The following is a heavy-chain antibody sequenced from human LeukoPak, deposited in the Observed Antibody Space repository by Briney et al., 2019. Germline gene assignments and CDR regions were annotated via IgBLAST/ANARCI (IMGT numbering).Heavy chain of an antibody. Sequence: GGSLRLSCAASGFTFSSYAMHWVRQAPGKGLEWVAVISYDGSNKYYADSVKGRFTISRDNSKNTLYLQMDSLRAEDTAVHYCARGSARDDYVWGSYPLLSYFDYWGQGTLVTVSS. V-gene: IGHV3-30*04. CDR1: GFTFSSYA. D-gene: IGHD3-16*02. CDR3: ARGSARDDYVWGSYPLLSYFDY. J-gene: IGHJ4*02. CDR2: ISYDGSNK.